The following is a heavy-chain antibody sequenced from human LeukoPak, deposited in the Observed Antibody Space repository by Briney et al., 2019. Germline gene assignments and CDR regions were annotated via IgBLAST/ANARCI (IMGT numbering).Heavy chain of an antibody. J-gene: IGHJ4*02. CDR2: ISGSGGST. CDR1: GFTFSSYA. D-gene: IGHD1-26*01. V-gene: IGHV3-23*01. CDR3: AKLISGSSNRSDY. Sequence: GGSLRLSCAASGFTFSSYAMSWVRQAPGKGPEWVSAISGSGGSTYYADSVKGRFTISRDNSKNTLYLQMNSLRAEDTAVYYCAKLISGSSNRSDYWGQGTLVTVSS.